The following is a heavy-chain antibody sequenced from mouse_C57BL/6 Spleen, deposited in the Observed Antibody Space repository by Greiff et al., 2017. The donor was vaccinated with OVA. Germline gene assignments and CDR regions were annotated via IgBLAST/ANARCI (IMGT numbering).Heavy chain of an antibody. Sequence: QVQLKQPGAELVKPGASVKMSCKASGYTFTSYWITWVKQRPGQGLEWIGDIYPGSGSTNYNEKFKSKATLTVDTSSSTAYMQLSSLTSEDSAVYYCAREENYSNEYYFDYWGQGTTLTVSS. CDR3: AREENYSNEYYFDY. D-gene: IGHD2-5*01. V-gene: IGHV1-55*01. J-gene: IGHJ2*01. CDR1: GYTFTSYW. CDR2: IYPGSGST.